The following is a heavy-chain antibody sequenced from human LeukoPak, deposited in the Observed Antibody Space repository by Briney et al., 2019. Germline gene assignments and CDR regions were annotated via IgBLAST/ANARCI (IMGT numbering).Heavy chain of an antibody. CDR2: INPNSGGT. CDR3: ARSRVPAAHNWFDP. Sequence: DSVKVSCKASGYTFTGYYMHWVRQAPGQGLEWMGWINPNSGGTNYAQKFQGRVTMTRDTSISTAYMELSRLRSDDTAVYNCARSRVPAAHNWFDPWGQGTLVTVSS. J-gene: IGHJ5*02. V-gene: IGHV1-2*02. CDR1: GYTFTGYY. D-gene: IGHD2-2*01.